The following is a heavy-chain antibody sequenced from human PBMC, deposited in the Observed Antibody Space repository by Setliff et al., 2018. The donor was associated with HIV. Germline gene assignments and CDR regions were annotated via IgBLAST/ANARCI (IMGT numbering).Heavy chain of an antibody. D-gene: IGHD3-10*01. V-gene: IGHV5-51*01. Sequence: PGESLKISCKTSGYSFTSNWIGWVRQTPGKGMEWTAIIYPGDSDTTYNPSFQGQVTISVDKSITSAFLQLRRVKVSDTGLYFCARSRVGSSDAFDVWGQGTLVTVSS. J-gene: IGHJ3*01. CDR2: IYPGDSDT. CDR1: GYSFTSNW. CDR3: ARSRVGSSDAFDV.